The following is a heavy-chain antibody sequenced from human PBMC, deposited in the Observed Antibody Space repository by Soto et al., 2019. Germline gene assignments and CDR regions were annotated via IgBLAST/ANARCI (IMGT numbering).Heavy chain of an antibody. J-gene: IGHJ4*02. CDR3: ARTDGYEIEY. V-gene: IGHV5-51*01. Sequence: LVESLKISCKGSGYSFVSYCIGCVRQMPGKGLEWMGIIYPGDSDTRYSPSFQGQVTISADKSITTVYLQWSSLKASDTAMYYCARTDGYEIEYWGQGTLVTVSS. D-gene: IGHD5-12*01. CDR1: GYSFVSYC. CDR2: IYPGDSDT.